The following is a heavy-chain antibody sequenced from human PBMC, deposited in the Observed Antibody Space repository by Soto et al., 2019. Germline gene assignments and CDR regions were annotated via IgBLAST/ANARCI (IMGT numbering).Heavy chain of an antibody. CDR1: GFTFDDYA. V-gene: IGHV3-9*01. D-gene: IGHD2-2*01. Sequence: GGSLRLSCAASGFTFDDYAMHWVRQAPGKGLEWVSGISWNSGSIGYADSVKGRFTISRDNAKNSLYLQMNSLRAEDTALYYCAKTGWCPSSSTSCYFDYWGQGTLVTVSS. CDR2: ISWNSGSI. CDR3: AKTGWCPSSSTSCYFDY. J-gene: IGHJ4*02.